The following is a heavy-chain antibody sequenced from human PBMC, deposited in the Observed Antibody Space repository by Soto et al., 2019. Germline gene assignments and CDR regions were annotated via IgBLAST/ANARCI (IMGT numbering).Heavy chain of an antibody. V-gene: IGHV3-30*03. CDR2: ISYDGSNK. CDR3: ARYCRSTSCYDY. CDR1: GFTFSSYG. J-gene: IGHJ4*02. D-gene: IGHD2-2*01. Sequence: GGSLRLSCAASGFTFSSYGMHWVRQAPGKGLEWVAVISYDGSNKYYADSVKGRFTISRDQSKNTLFLQMNSLRAEDTAVYYCARYCRSTSCYDYWGQGTLVTVSS.